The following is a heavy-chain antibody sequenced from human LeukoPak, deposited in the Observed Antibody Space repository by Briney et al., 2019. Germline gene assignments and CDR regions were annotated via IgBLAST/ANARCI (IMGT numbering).Heavy chain of an antibody. D-gene: IGHD3-10*01. V-gene: IGHV1-2*06. CDR3: ARGKFGEYPDY. CDR1: GYTFSGYY. CDR2: INPNSGGT. J-gene: IGHJ4*02. Sequence: GASVKASCKASGYTFSGYYMYWMRQAPGQGLEWMGRINPNSGGTNYAQKFQGRVTMTRDTSISTAYMELSRLRSDDTAVYYCARGKFGEYPDYWGQGTLVTVSS.